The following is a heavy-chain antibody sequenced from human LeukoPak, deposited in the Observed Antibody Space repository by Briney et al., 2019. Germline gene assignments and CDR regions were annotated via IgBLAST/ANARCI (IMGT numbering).Heavy chain of an antibody. CDR1: GGSITSYY. Sequence: PSETLPLTCTVSGGSITSYYWSWIRQPPGKGLEWIGYIYYSGSTNCNPSLKSRVTISVDTSKNQFSLKLSSVTAADTAVYYCARQRYSGSYYFDYWGQGTLVTVSS. CDR2: IYYSGST. J-gene: IGHJ4*02. D-gene: IGHD1-26*01. CDR3: ARQRYSGSYYFDY. V-gene: IGHV4-59*08.